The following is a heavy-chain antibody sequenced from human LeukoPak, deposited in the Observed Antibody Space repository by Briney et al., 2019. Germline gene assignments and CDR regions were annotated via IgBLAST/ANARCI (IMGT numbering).Heavy chain of an antibody. CDR1: GGSISSGGYY. CDR2: IYYSGST. Sequence: PSQTLSLTCTVSGGSISSGGYYWSWIRQHPGKGLEWIGYIYYSGSTYYHPSLKSRVTISVDTSKNQFSLKLSSVTAADTAVYYCARDLGVATRTEGYNWCDPWGQGPLVTVSS. J-gene: IGHJ5*02. D-gene: IGHD5-12*01. V-gene: IGHV4-31*03. CDR3: ARDLGVATRTEGYNWCDP.